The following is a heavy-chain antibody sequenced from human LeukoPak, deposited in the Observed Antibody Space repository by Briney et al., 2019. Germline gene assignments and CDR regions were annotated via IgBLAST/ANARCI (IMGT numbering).Heavy chain of an antibody. CDR3: AKDQNIKAGGGPGY. D-gene: IGHD6-13*01. J-gene: IGHJ4*02. CDR2: IQYDGTDK. CDR1: GLSVSSNF. V-gene: IGHV3-30*02. Sequence: PGGSLRLSCAASGLSVSSNFISWVRQAPGKGLEWVAFIQYDGTDKYYVDSVKGRFTISRDNSKNTLYLQMNSLRAEDTAVYYCAKDQNIKAGGGPGYWGQGTLVTVSS.